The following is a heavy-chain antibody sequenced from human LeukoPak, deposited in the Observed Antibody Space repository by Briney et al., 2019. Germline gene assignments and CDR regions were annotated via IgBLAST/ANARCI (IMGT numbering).Heavy chain of an antibody. CDR3: AKKGSYSSGWYGGHYFDS. V-gene: IGHV3-23*01. Sequence: GGSLRLSCEAFGFTFSSYALSWVRQAPGKGLEWVAAIGGDSSTYYTGSVRGRFTISRDNSKNTVYLQMSSLRVEDTAVYYCAKKGSYSSGWYGGHYFDSWGQGTLVTVSS. CDR2: IGGDSST. CDR1: GFTFSSYA. J-gene: IGHJ4*01. D-gene: IGHD6-19*01.